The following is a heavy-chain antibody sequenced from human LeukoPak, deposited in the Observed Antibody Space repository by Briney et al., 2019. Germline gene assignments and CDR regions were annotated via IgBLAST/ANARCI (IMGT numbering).Heavy chain of an antibody. CDR1: GYTFTGYY. Sequence: ASVKVSCKASGYTFTGYYMHWVRHAPGQGLEWMGWISAYNGNTNYAQKLQGRVTMTTDTSTSTAYMELRSLRSDDTAVYYCARVVPAADYYYYYYMDVWGKGTTVTVSS. CDR2: ISAYNGNT. J-gene: IGHJ6*03. V-gene: IGHV1-18*04. D-gene: IGHD2-2*01. CDR3: ARVVPAADYYYYYYMDV.